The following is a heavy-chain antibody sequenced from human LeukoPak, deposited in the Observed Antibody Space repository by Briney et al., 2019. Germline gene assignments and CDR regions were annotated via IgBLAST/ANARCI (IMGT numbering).Heavy chain of an antibody. J-gene: IGHJ4*02. D-gene: IGHD6-13*01. CDR1: GYTFTGYY. V-gene: IGHV1-2*02. Sequence: ASVKVSCKASGYTFTGYYMHWVRQAPGQGLEWRGWINPNSGGTNYAQKFQGRVTMTRDTSISTAYMELSRLRSDDTAVYYCARATLRVVAAAGTVDYWGQGTLVTVSS. CDR2: INPNSGGT. CDR3: ARATLRVVAAAGTVDY.